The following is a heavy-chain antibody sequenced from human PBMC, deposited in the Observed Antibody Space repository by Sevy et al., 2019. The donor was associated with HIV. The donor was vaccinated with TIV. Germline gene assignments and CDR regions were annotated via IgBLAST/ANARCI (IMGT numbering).Heavy chain of an antibody. CDR1: GFIFSNYA. CDR3: AKDRDSSSWYGGDYFDC. J-gene: IGHJ4*02. CDR2: IRGSGVST. D-gene: IGHD6-13*01. Sequence: GGSLRLSCAASGFIFSNYAMSWVRQAPGKGLEWVSAIRGSGVSTYYADSGKGRFTISRDNSKNTLYLQMNSLRAEDTAIYYCAKDRDSSSWYGGDYFDCWGQGSLVTVSS. V-gene: IGHV3-23*01.